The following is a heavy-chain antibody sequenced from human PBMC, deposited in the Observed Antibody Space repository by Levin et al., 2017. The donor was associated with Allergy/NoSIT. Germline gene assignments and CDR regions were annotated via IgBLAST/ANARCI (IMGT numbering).Heavy chain of an antibody. J-gene: IGHJ3*02. V-gene: IGHV3-30*18. CDR2: ISYDGSNK. Sequence: GESLKISCAASGFTFSSYGMHWVRQAPGKGLEWVAVISYDGSNKYYADSVKGRFTISRDNSKNTLYLQMNSLRAEDTAVYYCAKDLTAYYDILTGFRTGNAFDSWGQGTMVTVSS. CDR3: AKDLTAYYDILTGFRTGNAFDS. CDR1: GFTFSSYG. D-gene: IGHD3-9*01.